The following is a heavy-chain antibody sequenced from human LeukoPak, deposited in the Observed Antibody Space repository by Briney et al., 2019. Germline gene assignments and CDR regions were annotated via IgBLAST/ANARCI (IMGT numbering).Heavy chain of an antibody. J-gene: IGHJ6*03. V-gene: IGHV3-30*02. CDR1: GFTFSSYG. D-gene: IGHD2-15*01. Sequence: GGSLRLSCAASGFTFSSYGMHWVRQAPGKGLEWVAFIRYDGSNKYYADSVKGRFTISRDNSKNTLYLQMNSLRAEDTAVYYCAKTATPAYYYYYMDVWGKGTTVTVSS. CDR3: AKTATPAYYYYYMDV. CDR2: IRYDGSNK.